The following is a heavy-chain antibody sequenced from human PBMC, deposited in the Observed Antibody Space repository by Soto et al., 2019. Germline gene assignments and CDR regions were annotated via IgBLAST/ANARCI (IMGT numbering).Heavy chain of an antibody. Sequence: ASVKVSCKASGYTFTSYGISWVRQAPGQGLEWMGWISAYIGNTNYAQKLQGRVTMTADKSMSTAYMELSSLRSEDTAVYYCARDPMVSLYYYYGMDVWGQGTTVTVSS. CDR1: GYTFTSYG. J-gene: IGHJ6*02. CDR2: ISAYIGNT. D-gene: IGHD5-18*01. V-gene: IGHV1-18*01. CDR3: ARDPMVSLYYYYGMDV.